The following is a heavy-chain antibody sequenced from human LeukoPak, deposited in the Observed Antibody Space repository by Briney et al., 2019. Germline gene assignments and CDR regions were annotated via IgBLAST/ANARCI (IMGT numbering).Heavy chain of an antibody. CDR2: IRYDGSNK. Sequence: GGSLRLSCAASGFTFSSYGMHWVRQAPGKGLEWVAFIRYDGSNKYYADSVKGRFTISRDNSKNTLYLQMNSLRAEDTAVYYCAKDKGAYYYDSSGNTFDYWGQGTLVTVSS. J-gene: IGHJ4*02. CDR1: GFTFSSYG. CDR3: AKDKGAYYYDSSGNTFDY. V-gene: IGHV3-30*02. D-gene: IGHD3-22*01.